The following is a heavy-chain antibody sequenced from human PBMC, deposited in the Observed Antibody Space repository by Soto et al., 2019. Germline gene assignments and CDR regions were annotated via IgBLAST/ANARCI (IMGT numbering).Heavy chain of an antibody. CDR2: INHSGST. J-gene: IGHJ6*02. Sequence: SETLSLTCAVYGGSFSGYYCSWIRQPPGKGLEWIGEINHSGSTNYNPSLKSRVTISVDTSKNQFSLKLSSVTAADTAVYYCAIGRFEWGRIRGNFYYGLDVWGQGTTVPV. V-gene: IGHV4-34*01. CDR1: GGSFSGYY. CDR3: AIGRFEWGRIRGNFYYGLDV. D-gene: IGHD3-10*01.